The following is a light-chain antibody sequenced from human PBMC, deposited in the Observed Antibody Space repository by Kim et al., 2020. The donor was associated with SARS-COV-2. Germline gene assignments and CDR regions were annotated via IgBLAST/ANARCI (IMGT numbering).Light chain of an antibody. CDR1: QSLSTH. CDR3: QQRTIWLIT. V-gene: IGKV3-11*01. J-gene: IGKJ5*01. Sequence: EIVLTQSPATLSLSPGERATLSCRASQSLSTHLAWYQQKPGQAPRLLIYDASNRATGIPARFSGSGSGTDFTLTVSSLEPEDFAVYYCQQRTIWLITFGQGTRLGIK. CDR2: DAS.